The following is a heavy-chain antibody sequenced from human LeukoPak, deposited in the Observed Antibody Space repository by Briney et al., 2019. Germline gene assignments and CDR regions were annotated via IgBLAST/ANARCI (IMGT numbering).Heavy chain of an antibody. CDR3: ARDPAKGGYSYGTYAFDI. CDR1: GFTFSSYS. V-gene: IGHV3-21*01. D-gene: IGHD5-18*01. J-gene: IGHJ3*02. Sequence: GGSLRLSCAASGFTFSSYSMNWVRQAPGKGLEWVSSISSSSYIYYADSVKGRFTISRDNAKNSLYLQMNSLRAEDTAVYYCARDPAKGGYSYGTYAFDIWGQGTMVTVSS. CDR2: ISSSSYI.